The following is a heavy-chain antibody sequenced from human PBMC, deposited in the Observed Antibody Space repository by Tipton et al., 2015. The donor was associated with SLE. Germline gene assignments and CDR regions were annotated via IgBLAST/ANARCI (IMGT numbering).Heavy chain of an antibody. V-gene: IGHV4-34*01. D-gene: IGHD4-17*01. Sequence: TLSLTCAVYGGSFSGYYWSWIRQPPGKGLEWIGEINHSGSTNYNPSLKSRVTISADKSVSTAYLQWSSLKASDTAVYYCARHEMNGDYGWYFDLWGRGTLVTVSS. CDR2: INHSGST. CDR1: GGSFSGYY. J-gene: IGHJ2*01. CDR3: ARHEMNGDYGWYFDL.